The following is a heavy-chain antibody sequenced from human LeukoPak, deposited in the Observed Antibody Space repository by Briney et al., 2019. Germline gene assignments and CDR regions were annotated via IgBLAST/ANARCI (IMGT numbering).Heavy chain of an antibody. V-gene: IGHV3-7*01. CDR3: AREVWGPEY. Sequence: GDSLRLSCAASGFTFTKYWMTWVRQAPGKGLEWVGNIKQDGSDKNYMGSVKGRFTISRDNTKNSVYLQMSSLRAEDTAVYYCAREVWGPEYWGQGTLVTVSS. J-gene: IGHJ4*02. D-gene: IGHD1-14*01. CDR2: IKQDGSDK. CDR1: GFTFTKYW.